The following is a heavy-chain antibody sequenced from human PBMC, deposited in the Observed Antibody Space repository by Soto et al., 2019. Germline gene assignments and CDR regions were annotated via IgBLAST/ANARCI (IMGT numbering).Heavy chain of an antibody. CDR1: GGSISSYY. Sequence: SETLSLTCTVSGGSISSYYWSWIRQPPGKGLEWIGYIYYSGSTNYNPSLKSRVTISVDTSKNQFPLKLSSVTAADTAVYYCARVADTAGAFDIWGQGTMVTVSS. J-gene: IGHJ3*02. CDR3: ARVADTAGAFDI. V-gene: IGHV4-59*01. CDR2: IYYSGST. D-gene: IGHD5-18*01.